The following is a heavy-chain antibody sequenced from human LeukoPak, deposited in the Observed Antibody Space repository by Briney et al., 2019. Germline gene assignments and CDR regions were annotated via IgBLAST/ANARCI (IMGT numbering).Heavy chain of an antibody. J-gene: IGHJ4*02. V-gene: IGHV3-21*01. CDR1: GFTFSSYS. D-gene: IGHD2-2*02. CDR3: ARVVGYCSTTTCYISGRPVDY. Sequence: PGGSLRLSCAASGFTFSSYSMNWVRQAPGKGLEWVSSISSISRSYTYYADSVKGRFTISRDNAKNSLYLQMNSLRAEDTAVYYCARVVGYCSTTTCYISGRPVDYWGQGTLVTVSS. CDR2: ISSISRSYT.